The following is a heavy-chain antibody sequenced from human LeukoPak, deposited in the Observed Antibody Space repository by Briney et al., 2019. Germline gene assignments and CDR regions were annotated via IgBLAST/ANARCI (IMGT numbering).Heavy chain of an antibody. J-gene: IGHJ4*02. V-gene: IGHV1-69*04. Sequence: GASVKVSCKASGGTFSSYTISWVRQAPGQGLEWMGRIIPILGIANYAQKFQGRVTITADKSTSTAYMELSSLRSEDTAVYYCAGDRGGYDSSGYQVYYFDYWGRGTLVTVSS. CDR2: IIPILGIA. CDR3: AGDRGGYDSSGYQVYYFDY. D-gene: IGHD3-22*01. CDR1: GGTFSSYT.